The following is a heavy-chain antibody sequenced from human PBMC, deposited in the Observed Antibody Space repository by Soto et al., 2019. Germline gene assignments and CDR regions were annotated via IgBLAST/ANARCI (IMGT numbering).Heavy chain of an antibody. CDR3: ARGSLAPDY. CDR1: GASLNNYY. CDR2: IYTSGST. J-gene: IGHJ4*02. V-gene: IGHV4-4*07. D-gene: IGHD1-26*01. Sequence: SETLSLTCTVSGASLNNYYWSWARRPAGKGLEWVGRIYTSGSTNYNPSLESRVTMSVDTSKNQFSLKLSSVTAADTAVDYCARGSLAPDYWGQGTLVTVSS.